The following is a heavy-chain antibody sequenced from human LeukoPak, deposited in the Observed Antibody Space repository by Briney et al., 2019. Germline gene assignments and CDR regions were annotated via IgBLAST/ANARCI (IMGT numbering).Heavy chain of an antibody. CDR3: ARGGGYSGYDF. CDR2: IYTSGST. CDR1: GDSISSGDYY. V-gene: IGHV4-61*02. J-gene: IGHJ4*02. D-gene: IGHD5-12*01. Sequence: SETLSLTCTVSGDSISSGDYYWSWIRQPAGKGLEWIGRIYTSGSTNYNPSLKSRVTMSVDTSKNQFSLKLSSVTAADTAVYYCARGGGYSGYDFWGQGTLVTVSS.